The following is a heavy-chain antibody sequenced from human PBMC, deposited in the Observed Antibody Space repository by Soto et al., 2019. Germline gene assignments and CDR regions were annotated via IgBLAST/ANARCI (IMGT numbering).Heavy chain of an antibody. CDR2: ISLHDGHT. V-gene: IGHV1-18*01. CDR3: ARRGLGVNFIDC. J-gene: IGHJ4*02. Sequence: QVQLVQSGAEVKKPGASVKVSCKASGYNFNNYAITWVRQAPGQGPEWMGWISLHDGHTNYAQRLQGRVTMTTDTSTETAYMELRSLRSDDTAVYYCARRGLGVNFIDCWGQGTLVTVSS. CDR1: GYNFNNYA. D-gene: IGHD1-20*01.